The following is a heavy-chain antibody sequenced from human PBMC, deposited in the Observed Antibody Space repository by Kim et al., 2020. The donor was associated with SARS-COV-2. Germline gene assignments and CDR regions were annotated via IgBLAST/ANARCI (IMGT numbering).Heavy chain of an antibody. CDR1: GFKFNDYF. CDR3: AKERGYGDFGYFNY. CDR2: SSSEVST. V-gene: IGHV3-23*01. D-gene: IGHD4-17*01. Sequence: GGSLRLSCIPSGFKFNDYFVTWVRQAPGKGLEWVSSSSEVSTYFSDSVRGRFTISREKSTLFLQMTNVRADDTAVYFCAKERGYGDFGYFNYCGQGSLVT. J-gene: IGHJ4*02.